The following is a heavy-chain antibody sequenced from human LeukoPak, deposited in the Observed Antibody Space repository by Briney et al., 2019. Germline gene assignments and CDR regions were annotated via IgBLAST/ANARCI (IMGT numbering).Heavy chain of an antibody. Sequence: ASVKVSCKASGYTFTGYYMYWVRQAPGQGLEWMGWINLNSGDRNYAQKFQGRVTMTRDTSSSTAYMEVSRLRSDDTAVYYCARVSRLYHDTSGRIFDYWGQGTLVTVSS. CDR1: GYTFTGYY. J-gene: IGHJ4*02. CDR3: ARVSRLYHDTSGRIFDY. D-gene: IGHD3-22*01. CDR2: INLNSGDR. V-gene: IGHV1-2*02.